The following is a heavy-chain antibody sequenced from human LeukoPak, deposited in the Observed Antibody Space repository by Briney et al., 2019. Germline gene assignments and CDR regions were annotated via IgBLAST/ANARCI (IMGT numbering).Heavy chain of an antibody. Sequence: PGGSLRLSCAASGFTFSSYAMHWVRQAPGKGLEWVAVISSDGSDKYYADSVKGRFTFSSDNSKNTLYLQMNSLTIEDTGIYYCARDYSGYGAFDYWGQGALVTVSS. CDR1: GFTFSSYA. CDR3: ARDYSGYGAFDY. J-gene: IGHJ4*02. D-gene: IGHD5-12*01. V-gene: IGHV3-30*04. CDR2: ISSDGSDK.